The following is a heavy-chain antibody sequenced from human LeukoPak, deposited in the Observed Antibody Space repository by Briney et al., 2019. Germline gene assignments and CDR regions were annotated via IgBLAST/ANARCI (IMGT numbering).Heavy chain of an antibody. CDR2: IYYSGSI. CDR3: ARHHPFGEI. J-gene: IGHJ4*02. Sequence: PSETLSLSCTVSGGSISSYYGSWIRQPPGKGLEWIGYIYYSGSINYNPSLKSRVAISVDTSKNQFSLKLSSVTAADTAVYYCARHHPFGEIWGQGTLVTVSS. V-gene: IGHV4-59*08. CDR1: GGSISSYY. D-gene: IGHD3-10*01.